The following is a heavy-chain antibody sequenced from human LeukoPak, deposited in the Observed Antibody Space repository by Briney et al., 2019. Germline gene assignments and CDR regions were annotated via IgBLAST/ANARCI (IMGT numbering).Heavy chain of an antibody. Sequence: VASVKVSCKASGYTFTSYAMHWVRQAPGQRLEWMGWINAGNGNTKYSQKFQGRVTITRDTSASTAYMELSSLRSEDTAVYHCAVTYYDFWSGFFPFSYWGQGTLVTVSS. CDR1: GYTFTSYA. CDR3: AVTYYDFWSGFFPFSY. J-gene: IGHJ4*02. V-gene: IGHV1-3*01. CDR2: INAGNGNT. D-gene: IGHD3-3*01.